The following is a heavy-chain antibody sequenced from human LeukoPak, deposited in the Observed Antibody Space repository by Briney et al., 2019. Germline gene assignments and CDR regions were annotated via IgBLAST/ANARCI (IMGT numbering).Heavy chain of an antibody. CDR1: GYTFTSYD. V-gene: IGHV1-18*01. CDR3: ARARGSGYYYYYMDV. Sequence: GASVKVSCKASGYTFTSYDINWVRQAPGQGLEWMGWISAYNGNTNYAQKLQGRVTMTTDTSTSTAYMELRSLRSDDTAVYYCARARGSGYYYYYMDVWGKGTTVTISS. J-gene: IGHJ6*03. CDR2: ISAYNGNT. D-gene: IGHD3-16*01.